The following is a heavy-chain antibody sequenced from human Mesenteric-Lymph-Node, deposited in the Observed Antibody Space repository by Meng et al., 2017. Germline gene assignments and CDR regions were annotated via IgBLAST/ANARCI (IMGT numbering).Heavy chain of an antibody. CDR2: IKSKTDGGTT. D-gene: IGHD5-18*01. CDR3: TTRGYSYGEEIDY. Sequence: GESLKISCAASGFTFSNAWMSWVRQAPGKGLEWVGRIKSKTDGGTTDYAAPVKGRFTISRDDSKNTLYLQMNSLKTEDTAVYYCTTRGYSYGEEIDYWGQGTLVTVSS. CDR1: GFTFSNAW. J-gene: IGHJ4*02. V-gene: IGHV3-15*01.